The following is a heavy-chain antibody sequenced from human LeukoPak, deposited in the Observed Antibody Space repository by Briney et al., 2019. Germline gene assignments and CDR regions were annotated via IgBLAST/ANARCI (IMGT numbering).Heavy chain of an antibody. CDR3: ARGTGGRTSYYYYGMDV. Sequence: AGGSLRLSCAASGFTFSSYGMHWVRQAPGKGLEWVAVIWYDGSNKYYADSVKGRFTISRDNSKNTLYLQMNSLRVEDTAVYYCARGTGGRTSYYYYGMDVWGQGTTVTVS. CDR1: GFTFSSYG. V-gene: IGHV3-33*01. CDR2: IWYDGSNK. J-gene: IGHJ6*02. D-gene: IGHD3-16*01.